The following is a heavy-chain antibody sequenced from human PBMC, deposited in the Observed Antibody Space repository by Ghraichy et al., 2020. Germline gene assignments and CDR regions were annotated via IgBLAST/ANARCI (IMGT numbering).Heavy chain of an antibody. CDR1: GFTVTSHG. V-gene: IGHV3-30*18. CDR3: AKAYYDSSAYYHTDLFDN. Sequence: GGSLRLSCAASGFTVTSHGFHGVRQAPGKGLEWWAATSYDGSNIYYADSVKGRFTVSRDYSKNTLHVQMNSLRAEDTALYYCAKAYYDSSAYYHTDLFDNWGHCIMFIVSS. J-gene: IGHJ3*02. D-gene: IGHD3-22*01. CDR2: TSYDGSNI.